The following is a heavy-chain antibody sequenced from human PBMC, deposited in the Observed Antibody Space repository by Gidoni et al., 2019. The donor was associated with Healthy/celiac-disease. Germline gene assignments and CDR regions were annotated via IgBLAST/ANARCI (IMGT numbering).Heavy chain of an antibody. Sequence: QVQLVQSGAEVKKPGASVKVSCKASGYTFTSYYMHWVRQAPGKGLEWMGIINPSGGSTSYAQKFQGRVTITRDTSTSTVYMELSSLRSEDTAVYYCARGAYGDYGWFDPWGQGTLVTVSS. V-gene: IGHV1-46*01. J-gene: IGHJ5*02. CDR2: INPSGGST. CDR1: GYTFTSYY. CDR3: ARGAYGDYGWFDP. D-gene: IGHD4-17*01.